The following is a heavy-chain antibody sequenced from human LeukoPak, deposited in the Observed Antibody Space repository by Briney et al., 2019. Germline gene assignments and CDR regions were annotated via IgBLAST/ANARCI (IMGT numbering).Heavy chain of an antibody. J-gene: IGHJ4*02. D-gene: IGHD5-12*01. CDR2: VYYGGST. CDR1: GVSINDFY. V-gene: IGHV4-59*01. Sequence: PSETLSLTCAVSGVSINDFYWTWIRQAPGKGLEWIGYVYYGGSTNYNPSLKSRVSMSVGTSKNQFSLTLTSVTAADTAFYYCARGGIRGYSAFDNLDFWGLGTHVTVSS. CDR3: ARGGIRGYSAFDNLDF.